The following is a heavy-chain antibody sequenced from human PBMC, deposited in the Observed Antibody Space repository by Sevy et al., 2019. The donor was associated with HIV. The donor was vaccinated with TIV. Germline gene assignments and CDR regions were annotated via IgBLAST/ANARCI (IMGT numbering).Heavy chain of an antibody. Sequence: GGSLRLSCAASGFTFSDYYMSWIRQAPGKGLEWVSYISGSASTIYYADSVKGRFTISRDNAKNSLYLQMNSLRAEDTAVYYCARVVGVRPNDYYGMDVWGQRTTVTVSS. D-gene: IGHD3-22*01. CDR3: ARVVGVRPNDYYGMDV. CDR1: GFTFSDYY. J-gene: IGHJ6*02. CDR2: ISGSASTI. V-gene: IGHV3-11*01.